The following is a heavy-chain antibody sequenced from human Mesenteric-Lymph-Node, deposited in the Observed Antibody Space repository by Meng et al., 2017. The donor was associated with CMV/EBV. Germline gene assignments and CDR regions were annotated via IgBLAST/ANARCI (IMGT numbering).Heavy chain of an antibody. J-gene: IGHJ6*02. Sequence: GESLKISCTGSGFTFGDYAMSWVRQAPGKGLEWVGFTRSKAYGGATEYAASVKGRFTISRDDSKSIAYLQMNSLKTEDTAMYYCTRGRQQWFPVGMDVWGQGTTVTVSS. V-gene: IGHV3-49*04. CDR1: GFTFGDYA. D-gene: IGHD6-19*01. CDR3: TRGRQQWFPVGMDV. CDR2: TRSKAYGGAT.